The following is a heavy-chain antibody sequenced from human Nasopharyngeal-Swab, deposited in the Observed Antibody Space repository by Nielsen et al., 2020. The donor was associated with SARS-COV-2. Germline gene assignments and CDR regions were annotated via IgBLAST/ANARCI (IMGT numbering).Heavy chain of an antibody. Sequence: GGSLRLCCAASGFTFSSYWMSWVRQAPGKGMEWVANIKQDGSEKYYVDSVKGRFTISRDNAKNSLYLQMNSLRAEDTAVYYCARDSFSSVGAAGSSHYYYYGMDVWGQGTTVTVSS. CDR1: GFTFSSYW. CDR2: IKQDGSEK. CDR3: ARDSFSSVGAAGSSHYYYYGMDV. J-gene: IGHJ6*02. D-gene: IGHD6-13*01. V-gene: IGHV3-7*01.